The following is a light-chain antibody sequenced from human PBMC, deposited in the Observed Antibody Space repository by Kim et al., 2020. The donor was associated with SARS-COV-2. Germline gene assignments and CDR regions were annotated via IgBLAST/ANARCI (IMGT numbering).Light chain of an antibody. CDR2: RAS. V-gene: IGKV3-20*01. J-gene: IGKJ4*02. CDR3: HRSGGSVRT. Sequence: EIVLTQSPDTLSLSPGERATLSCRASQSISSTYLAWYQQKPGQPPRLLIYRASSRATGIPDRFSGSGSATDFTLTISRLEPEDFAMYYCHRSGGSVRTFGAGTKVDIK. CDR1: QSISSTY.